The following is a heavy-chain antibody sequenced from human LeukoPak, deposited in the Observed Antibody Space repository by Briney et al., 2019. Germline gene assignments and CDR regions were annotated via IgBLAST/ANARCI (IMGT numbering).Heavy chain of an antibody. J-gene: IGHJ4*02. CDR1: GASFSTGDQY. D-gene: IGHD3-22*01. CDR3: SRGLDSRKLGY. CDR2: IHHSGML. V-gene: IGHV4-31*03. Sequence: SETLSLTCTVSGASFSTGDQYWNWIRQPPGKGLEWIGSIHHSGMLYNNPSLESRVTISIDTSNNQFSLHLNSVTAADTAVYFCSRGLDSRKLGYWGQGTLVTVSS.